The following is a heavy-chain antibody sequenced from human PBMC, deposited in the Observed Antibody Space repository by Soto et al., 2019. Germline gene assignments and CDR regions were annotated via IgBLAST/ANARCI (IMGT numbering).Heavy chain of an antibody. J-gene: IGHJ4*02. CDR3: ARWPGVGGYDYVDY. CDR2: IYYSGST. D-gene: IGHD5-12*01. CDR1: GGSISSGGYY. Sequence: SETLSLTCTVSGGSISSGGYYWSWIRQHPGKGLEWIGYIYYSGSTYYNPSLKSRVTISVDTSKNQFSLKLSSVTAADTAVYYCARWPGVGGYDYVDYWGQGTLVTVSS. V-gene: IGHV4-31*03.